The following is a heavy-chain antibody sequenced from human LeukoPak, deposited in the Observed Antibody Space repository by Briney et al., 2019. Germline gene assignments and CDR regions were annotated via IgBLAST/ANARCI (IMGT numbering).Heavy chain of an antibody. Sequence: GGSLRLSCAASGFTFSSYGMQWLRQAPGKGLEWVAFIRYDGSNKYYADSVKGRFTISRDNSKNTLYLQMNSLRAEDTAVYYCAKGFEYSSSSVYWGQGTLVTVSS. CDR1: GFTFSSYG. CDR2: IRYDGSNK. CDR3: AKGFEYSSSSVY. J-gene: IGHJ4*02. V-gene: IGHV3-30*02. D-gene: IGHD6-6*01.